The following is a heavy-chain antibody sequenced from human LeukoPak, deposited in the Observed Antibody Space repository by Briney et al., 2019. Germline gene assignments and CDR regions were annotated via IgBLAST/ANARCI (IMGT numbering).Heavy chain of an antibody. V-gene: IGHV3-7*03. Sequence: GGSLRLSCAASGFTFSSYWMNWARQAPGKGLEWVASINHNGNVNYYVDSVKGRFTISRDNAKNSLYLQMNSLRAEDTAVYYCARECSSSTCYNWFDPWGQGTLVTVSS. CDR3: ARECSSSTCYNWFDP. J-gene: IGHJ5*02. D-gene: IGHD6-6*01. CDR2: INHNGNVN. CDR1: GFTFSSYW.